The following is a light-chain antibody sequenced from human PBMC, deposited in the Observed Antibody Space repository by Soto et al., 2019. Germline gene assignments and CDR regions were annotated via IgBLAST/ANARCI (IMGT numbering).Light chain of an antibody. Sequence: QSALTQPASVSGSPGQSITISCTGTSSDVGRYNYVSWFQQHPGKAPKLMIFEVSTRPSGVSNRFSGSKSGNTASLTISGLQIEGEADYYCCSYASSTSAVFGGGTKLTVL. CDR3: CSYASSTSAV. J-gene: IGLJ2*01. CDR1: SSDVGRYNY. CDR2: EVS. V-gene: IGLV2-14*01.